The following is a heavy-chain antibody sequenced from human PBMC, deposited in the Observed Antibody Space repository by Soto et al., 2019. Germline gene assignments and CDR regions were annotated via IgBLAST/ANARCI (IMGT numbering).Heavy chain of an antibody. CDR3: SRSLNY. J-gene: IGHJ4*02. CDR2: IKEDGSQT. CDR1: GFPFSSSW. Sequence: GGSLRLSCAASGFPFSSSWMDWVRQAPGKGLEWVANIKEDGSQTYYVDSVKGRFTVSRDNAENSLFLQMNSLTVEDPAVYYCSRSLNYWGQGTLVTVSS. V-gene: IGHV3-7*01.